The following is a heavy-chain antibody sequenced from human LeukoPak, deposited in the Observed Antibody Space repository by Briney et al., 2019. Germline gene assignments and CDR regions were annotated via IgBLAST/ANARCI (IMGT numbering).Heavy chain of an antibody. D-gene: IGHD6-13*01. V-gene: IGHV3-30-3*01. Sequence: GRSLRLSCAASGFTFSSYAMQWVRQAPGKGLEWVAVISYDGSNKYYADSVKGRFTISRDNSKNTLYLQMNSLRAEDTAVYYCAKGGIAAAGYGFDYWGQGTLVTVSS. CDR2: ISYDGSNK. CDR1: GFTFSSYA. CDR3: AKGGIAAAGYGFDY. J-gene: IGHJ4*02.